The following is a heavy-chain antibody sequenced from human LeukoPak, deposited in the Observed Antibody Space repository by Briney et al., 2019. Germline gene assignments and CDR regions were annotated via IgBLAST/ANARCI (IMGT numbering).Heavy chain of an antibody. V-gene: IGHV4-59*11. J-gene: IGHJ4*02. Sequence: PSETLSLTCTVSGGSISSHYWSWIRQPPGKGLEWIGYIYYSGSTNYNPSLKSRVTISVDTSKNQFSLKLSSVTAADTAVYYCARGLSSSWYVLDYWGQGTLVTVSS. CDR1: GGSISSHY. CDR3: ARGLSSSWYVLDY. D-gene: IGHD6-13*01. CDR2: IYYSGST.